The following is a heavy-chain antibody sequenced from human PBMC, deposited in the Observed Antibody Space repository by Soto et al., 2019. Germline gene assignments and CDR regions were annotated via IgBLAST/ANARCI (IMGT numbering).Heavy chain of an antibody. V-gene: IGHV4-34*01. J-gene: IGHJ4*02. CDR2: INHSGST. CDR1: GGSFSCYY. D-gene: IGHD3-10*01. CDR3: APRVTMVRGAYFDY. Sequence: SETLSLTCAVYGGSFSCYYWSWIRQPPGKGLEWIGEINHSGSTNYNPSLKSRVTISIDTSKNQFSLKLSSVTAADTAMYYCAPRVTMVRGAYFDYWGQGTLVTVSS.